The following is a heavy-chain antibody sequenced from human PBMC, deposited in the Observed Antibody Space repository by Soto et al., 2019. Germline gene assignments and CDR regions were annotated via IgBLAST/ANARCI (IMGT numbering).Heavy chain of an antibody. Sequence: EASVKVSCKASGYTFTNYGISWVRQAPGQGLEWMGWINPNSGGSNYAQKFQGRVTMTRDTSISTAYMELSRLRSDDTAVYYCARARISSSWYYWVYWGQGTLVTVSS. CDR3: ARARISSSWYYWVY. V-gene: IGHV1-2*02. J-gene: IGHJ4*02. CDR2: INPNSGGS. D-gene: IGHD6-13*01. CDR1: GYTFTNYG.